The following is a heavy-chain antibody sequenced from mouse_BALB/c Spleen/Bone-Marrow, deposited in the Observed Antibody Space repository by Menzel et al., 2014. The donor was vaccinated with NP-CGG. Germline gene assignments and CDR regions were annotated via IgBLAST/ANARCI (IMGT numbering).Heavy chain of an antibody. CDR3: ARHHGYAFYNDS. J-gene: IGHJ2*01. D-gene: IGHD2-14*01. V-gene: IGHV1S130*01. CDR2: IHPNSGNT. Sequence: QVQLQQSGSVLLRPGASVKLSCKASGYTFTSSWMHWAKQRPGQGLEWIGEIHPNSGNTNYNEKFKGKATLTVDTSSSTASVDLSRLTSEDSAVYYCARHHGYAFYNDSGGQGTTLTFPS. CDR1: GYTFTSSW.